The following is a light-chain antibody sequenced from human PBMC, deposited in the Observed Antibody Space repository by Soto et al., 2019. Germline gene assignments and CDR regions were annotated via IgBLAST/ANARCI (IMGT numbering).Light chain of an antibody. Sequence: IQMTQSPSTLSGSVGDRVTITCRASQTISSWLAWYQQKPGKAPKLLIYKASTLKSGVPSRFSGSGSGTEFTLTISSLQSEDFAVYYCQQYKNWPLTFGGGTKVDIK. V-gene: IGKV1-5*03. CDR3: QQYKNWPLT. CDR2: KAS. J-gene: IGKJ4*01. CDR1: QTISSW.